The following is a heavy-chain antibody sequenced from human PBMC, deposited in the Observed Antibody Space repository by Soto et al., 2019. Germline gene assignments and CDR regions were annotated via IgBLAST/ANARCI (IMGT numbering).Heavy chain of an antibody. CDR2: INHSGST. CDR3: AETTHYDFWSGYPHMDV. CDR1: GGSFSGYY. J-gene: IGHJ6*03. Sequence: SETLSLTCAVYGGSFSGYYWSWIRQPPGKGLEWIGEINHSGSTNYNPSLKSRVTISVDTSKNQFSLKLSSVTAADTAVYYCAETTHYDFWSGYPHMDVWGKGTSVTVSS. D-gene: IGHD3-3*01. V-gene: IGHV4-34*01.